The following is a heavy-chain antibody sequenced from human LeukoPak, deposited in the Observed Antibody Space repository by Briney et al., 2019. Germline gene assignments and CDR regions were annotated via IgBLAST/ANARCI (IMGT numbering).Heavy chain of an antibody. D-gene: IGHD2-8*01. V-gene: IGHV4-59*08. CDR3: ARHGAGLISPHYYYYGMDV. Sequence: SETLSLTCTVSGASMTSDYWSWIRQPPGKGLEWIGYIYYSGSTNYNPSLKSRVTISVDTSKNQFSLKLSSVTAADTAVYYCARHGAGLISPHYYYYGMDVWGQGTTVTVSS. CDR2: IYYSGST. J-gene: IGHJ6*02. CDR1: GASMTSDY.